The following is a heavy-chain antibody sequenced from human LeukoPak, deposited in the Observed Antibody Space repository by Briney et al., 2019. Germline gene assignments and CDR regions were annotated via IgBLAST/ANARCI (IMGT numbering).Heavy chain of an antibody. V-gene: IGHV3-23*01. J-gene: IGHJ5*02. CDR3: ARFATTIALNWFDP. CDR1: GFTFSSYA. CDR2: ISGSGGST. Sequence: GGSLRLSCAASGFTFSSYAMSWFRQAPGKGLEWVSAISGSGGSTYYADSVKGRFTISRDNAKNSLYLQMNSLRAEDTAVYYCARFATTIALNWFDPWGQGTLVTVSS. D-gene: IGHD3-22*01.